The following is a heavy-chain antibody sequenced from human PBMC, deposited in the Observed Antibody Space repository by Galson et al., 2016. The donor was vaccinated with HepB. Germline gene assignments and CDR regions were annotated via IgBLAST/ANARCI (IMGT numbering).Heavy chain of an antibody. CDR2: TNAGGGKL. V-gene: IGHV3-48*03. J-gene: IGHJ2*01. CDR1: GFSFSSYE. CDR3: VRDGATWRFDF. D-gene: IGHD1-26*01. Sequence: SLRLSCAASGFSFSSYEMNWVRQAPGKGLEWVAYTNAGGGKLYYPDSVRGRFTISRDNAKESLYLQMNSLTAEDTGLYYCVRDGATWRFDFWGRGTLVTVSS.